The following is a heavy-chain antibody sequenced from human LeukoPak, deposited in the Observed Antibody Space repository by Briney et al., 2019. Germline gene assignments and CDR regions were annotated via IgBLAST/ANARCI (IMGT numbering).Heavy chain of an antibody. CDR3: ARRGSSSSTLDYYFDY. CDR1: GGSISSNIHY. CDR2: IYYSGST. V-gene: IGHV4-39*01. Sequence: LETLSLTCTVSGGSISSNIHYWGWIRQPPGKGLEWIGSIYYSGSTYYNPSLKSRVTISVDTSKNQFSLKLSSVTAADTAVYYCARRGSSSSTLDYYFDYWGQGTLVTVSS. J-gene: IGHJ4*02. D-gene: IGHD6-6*01.